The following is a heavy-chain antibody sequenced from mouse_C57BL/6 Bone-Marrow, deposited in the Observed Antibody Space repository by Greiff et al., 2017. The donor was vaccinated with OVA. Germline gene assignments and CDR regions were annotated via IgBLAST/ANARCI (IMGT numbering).Heavy chain of an antibody. Sequence: EVQLQQSGPELAKPGASVQIPCKASGYTFTDYNMDWVKQSHGKSLEWIGDINSNNGGTIYNQKFKGKATLTVDKSSSTAYMELRSLTSEDTAVYYCARGGYYDYDGGAWFAYWGQGTLVTVSA. D-gene: IGHD2-4*01. J-gene: IGHJ3*01. CDR2: INSNNGGT. CDR3: ARGGYYDYDGGAWFAY. V-gene: IGHV1-18*01. CDR1: GYTFTDYN.